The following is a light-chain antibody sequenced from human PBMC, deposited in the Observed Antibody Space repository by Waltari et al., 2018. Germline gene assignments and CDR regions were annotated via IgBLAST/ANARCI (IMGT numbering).Light chain of an antibody. CDR3: QQYDNYWT. CDR2: RAS. J-gene: IGKJ1*01. V-gene: IGKV1-5*03. Sequence: DIQMTQSPSTLSASVGDRVTITCRASQSITNWLAWYQQKPGKAPKLLIYRASNLESGVPARFSGSGSGTEFTLTISSLHPDDFATYYCQQYDNYWTFGQGTKVEIK. CDR1: QSITNW.